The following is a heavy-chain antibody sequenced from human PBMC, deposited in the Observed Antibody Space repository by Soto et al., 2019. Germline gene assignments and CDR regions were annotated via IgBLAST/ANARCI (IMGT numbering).Heavy chain of an antibody. CDR2: ISGSGGST. V-gene: IGHV3-23*01. Sequence: EVQLLESGGGLVQPGGSLRLSCAASGFTFSSYAMSWVRQAPGKGLEWVSDISGSGGSTSYADSVKGRCTISRDNAKNTLCLKMNSLRAEDTAVYYCARSFRFLGHLDYWGQGTLVTVSS. J-gene: IGHJ4*02. CDR3: ARSFRFLGHLDY. D-gene: IGHD3-3*01. CDR1: GFTFSSYA.